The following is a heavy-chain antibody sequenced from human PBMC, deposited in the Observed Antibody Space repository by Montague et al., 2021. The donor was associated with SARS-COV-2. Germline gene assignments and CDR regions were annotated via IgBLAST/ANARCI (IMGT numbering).Heavy chain of an antibody. V-gene: IGHV4-4*09. J-gene: IGHJ2*01. CDR3: ARRGYYDSAGYHWHLDL. Sequence: SETLSLTCTVSGGSINDHYRSWIRQPPGKGLEWIGYISSNGKTNYNPSLKSRVTLSADASRNEFSLKLDSVTAADTAVYFCARRGYYDSAGYHWHLDLWSRGILVTVSS. D-gene: IGHD3-22*01. CDR2: ISSNGKT. CDR1: GGSINDHY.